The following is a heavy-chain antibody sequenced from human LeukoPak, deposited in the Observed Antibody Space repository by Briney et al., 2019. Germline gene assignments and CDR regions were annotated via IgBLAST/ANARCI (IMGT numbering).Heavy chain of an antibody. V-gene: IGHV4-30-4*08. J-gene: IGHJ4*02. CDR1: GGSISSGDYY. D-gene: IGHD3-9*01. Sequence: TLSLTCTVSGGSISSGDYYWSWIRQPPGKGLEWIGYIYYSGSTNYNPSLKSRVTISVDTSKNQFSLKLSSVTAADTAVYYCAREGTISANCDYWGRGTLVTVSS. CDR2: IYYSGST. CDR3: AREGTISANCDY.